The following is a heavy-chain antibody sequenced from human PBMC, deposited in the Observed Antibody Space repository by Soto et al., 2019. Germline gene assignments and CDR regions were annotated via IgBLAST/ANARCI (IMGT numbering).Heavy chain of an antibody. V-gene: IGHV1-3*01. CDR3: ARDPRYNWNYFDY. CDR2: INAGNGNT. Sequence: ASVKVFCKASGYTFTSYAMHWVRQAPGQRLEWMGWINAGNGNTKYSQKFQGRVTITRDTSASTAYMELSSLRSEDTAVYYCARDPRYNWNYFDYWGQGTLVTVSS. CDR1: GYTFTSYA. D-gene: IGHD1-20*01. J-gene: IGHJ4*02.